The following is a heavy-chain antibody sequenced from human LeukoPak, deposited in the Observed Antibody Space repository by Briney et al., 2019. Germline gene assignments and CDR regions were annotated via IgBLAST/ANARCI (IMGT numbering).Heavy chain of an antibody. J-gene: IGHJ4*02. D-gene: IGHD4/OR15-4a*01. V-gene: IGHV4-39*01. Sequence: SETLSLTCTVSGVSISSSSYCWGWIRQPPGKGLEWIGSIYYSGSTYYNPSLKSQVTISVDTSKNQFSLKLSSVTAADTAVYYCARQAKSRLFDYWGQGTLVTVSS. CDR2: IYYSGST. CDR3: ARQAKSRLFDY. CDR1: GVSISSSSYC.